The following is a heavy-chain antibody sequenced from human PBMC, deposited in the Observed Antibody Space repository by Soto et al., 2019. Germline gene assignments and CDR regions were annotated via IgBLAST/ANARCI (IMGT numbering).Heavy chain of an antibody. CDR2: IYPGDSDT. CDR3: ARQSFAELSGELDY. J-gene: IGHJ4*02. CDR1: GYSFATYW. D-gene: IGHD3-10*01. Sequence: LGESLKISCKGSGYSFATYWIGWVRQMPGKGLEWMGIIYPGDSDTRYSPSFQGQVTISADKSISTAYLQWTSLKASDTAMYYCARQSFAELSGELDYWGQGTLVTVSS. V-gene: IGHV5-51*01.